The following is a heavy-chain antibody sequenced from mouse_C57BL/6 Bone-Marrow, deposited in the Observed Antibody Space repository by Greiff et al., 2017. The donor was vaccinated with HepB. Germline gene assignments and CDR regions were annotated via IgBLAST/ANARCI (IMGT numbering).Heavy chain of an antibody. V-gene: IGHV1-50*01. CDR3: ASGVTTVVAFDD. J-gene: IGHJ2*01. CDR2: IDPSDSYT. Sequence: QVQLQQPGAELVKPGASVKLSCKASGYTFTSYWMQWVKQRPGQGLEWIGEIDPSDSYTNYNQKFKGKATLTVDTSSSTAYMQLSSLTSEDSAVYYCASGVTTVVAFDDWGQGTTLTVSS. CDR1: GYTFTSYW. D-gene: IGHD1-1*01.